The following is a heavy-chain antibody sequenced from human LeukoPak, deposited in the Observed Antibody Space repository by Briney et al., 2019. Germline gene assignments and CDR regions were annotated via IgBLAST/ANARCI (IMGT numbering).Heavy chain of an antibody. CDR2: ISAYNGNT. D-gene: IGHD6-19*01. J-gene: IGHJ4*02. CDR3: ARDPEGIAVAGTHYFDY. CDR1: GYTFTSYG. V-gene: IGHV1-18*01. Sequence: SVKVSCKASGYTFTSYGISWVRQAPGQGLEWMGWISAYNGNTNYAQKLQGRVTMTTDTSTSTAYMELRILRPDDTAVCYCARDPEGIAVAGTHYFDYWGQGTLVTVSS.